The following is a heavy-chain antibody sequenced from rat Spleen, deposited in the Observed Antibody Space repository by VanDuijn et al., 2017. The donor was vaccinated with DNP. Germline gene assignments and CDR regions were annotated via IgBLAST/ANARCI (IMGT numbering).Heavy chain of an antibody. Sequence: EVQLVESGGGLVQPGRSLKLSCVGSGFTFNTDWMTWIRQVPGKGLEWVASISGSGGSAYYPDSVKGRFTISRDNAENTVYLQMDRLRSEDTATYYCATHRVHWGQGVMVTVSS. D-gene: IGHD1-11*01. CDR2: ISGSGGSA. V-gene: IGHV5-31*01. J-gene: IGHJ2*01. CDR3: ATHRVH. CDR1: GFTFNTDW.